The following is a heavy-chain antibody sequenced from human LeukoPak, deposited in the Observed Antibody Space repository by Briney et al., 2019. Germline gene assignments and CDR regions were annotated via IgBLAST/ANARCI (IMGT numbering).Heavy chain of an antibody. D-gene: IGHD5-18*01. J-gene: IGHJ6*02. CDR2: INHSGST. V-gene: IGHV4-34*01. Sequence: SETLSLTCAVYGGSFSGYYWSWIRQPPGKGLEWIGEINHSGSTNYNPSLKSRVTISVDTSKNQFSLKLSPVTAADTAVYYCARVRVQLWLGYYYGMDVWGQGTTVTVSS. CDR3: ARVRVQLWLGYYYGMDV. CDR1: GGSFSGYY.